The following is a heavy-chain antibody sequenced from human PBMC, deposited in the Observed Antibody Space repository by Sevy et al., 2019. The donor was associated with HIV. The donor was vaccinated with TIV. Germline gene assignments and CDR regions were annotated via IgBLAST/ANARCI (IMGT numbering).Heavy chain of an antibody. D-gene: IGHD6-13*01. CDR2: IYYTATT. V-gene: IGHV4-39*01. Sequence: SETLSLTCTVSGGSVRSSSYYWAWIRQPPGKGLECIGTIYYTATTSYIPSLKRRLTISVDKSKNQLSLKLSSVTAADTATYYCARQEYSSSPFDPWGQGALVTVSS. CDR1: GGSVRSSSYY. CDR3: ARQEYSSSPFDP. J-gene: IGHJ5*02.